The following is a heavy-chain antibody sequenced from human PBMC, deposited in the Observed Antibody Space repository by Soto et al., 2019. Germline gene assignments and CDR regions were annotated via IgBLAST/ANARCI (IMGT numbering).Heavy chain of an antibody. CDR3: ARGQYGETTEVYYYYYMDV. J-gene: IGHJ6*03. D-gene: IGHD4-17*01. Sequence: SETLSLTCTVSGGSISSGGYYWSWIRQHPGKGLEWIGYIYYSGSTYYNPSLKSRVTISVDTSKNQFSLKLSSVTAADTAVYYCARGQYGETTEVYYYYYMDVWGKGTTVTVSS. V-gene: IGHV4-31*03. CDR2: IYYSGST. CDR1: GGSISSGGYY.